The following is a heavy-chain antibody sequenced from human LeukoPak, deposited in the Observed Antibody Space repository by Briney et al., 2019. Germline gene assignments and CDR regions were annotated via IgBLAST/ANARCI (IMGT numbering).Heavy chain of an antibody. V-gene: IGHV4-34*01. J-gene: IGHJ4*02. CDR1: GGSFSGYY. CDR2: INHSGST. Sequence: SETLSLTCAVYGGSFSGYYWSWIRQPPGKGLEWIGEINHSGSTNYNPSLKSRVIISVDTSKNQFSLKLSPVTAADTAVYYCASGGYYFDYWGQGTLVTVSS. CDR3: ASGGYYFDY.